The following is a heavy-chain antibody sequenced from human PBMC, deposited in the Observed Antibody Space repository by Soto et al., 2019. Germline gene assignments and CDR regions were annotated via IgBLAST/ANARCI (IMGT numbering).Heavy chain of an antibody. CDR3: ARAVVVYQQLVRGRDRFDP. D-gene: IGHD6-13*01. CDR1: GFTLRSYW. Sequence: EVQLVESGGGLVQPGESLTLSCAVSGFTLRSYWMHWVRQAPGKGLEWVARIDSDGRTTNYADSVKGRFTISRDNAKNKVFLHMNSLRAEDRAVYYCARAVVVYQQLVRGRDRFDPWGQGTLVTVSS. V-gene: IGHV3-74*01. CDR2: IDSDGRTT. J-gene: IGHJ5*02.